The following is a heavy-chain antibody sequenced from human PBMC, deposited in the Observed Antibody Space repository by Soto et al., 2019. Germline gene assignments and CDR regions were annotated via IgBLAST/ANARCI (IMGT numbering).Heavy chain of an antibody. J-gene: IGHJ5*02. D-gene: IGHD2-15*01. CDR3: ARELEYCSGGSCFNWFAP. V-gene: IGHV6-1*01. Sequence: SQTLSLTCAISGDSVSSNSAAWNWIRQSPSRGLEWLGRTYYRSKWYNDYAVSVKSRITINPDTSKNQFSLQLNSVTPEDTAVYYCARELEYCSGGSCFNWFAPWGQGTLVTVSS. CDR1: GDSVSSNSAA. CDR2: TYYRSKWYN.